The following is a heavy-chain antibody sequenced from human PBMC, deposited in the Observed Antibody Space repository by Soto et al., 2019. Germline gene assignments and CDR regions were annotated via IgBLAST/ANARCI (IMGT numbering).Heavy chain of an antibody. J-gene: IGHJ4*02. CDR1: GESFGGYD. D-gene: IGHD3-3*01. CDR2: ISHSGT. V-gene: IGHV4-34*01. CDR3: ARRSVTIFGVVTGGLDS. Sequence: PSETLCLTCAVYGESFGGYDWSWIRQPPGKGLEWIGEISHSGTNYNPSLKSRVTISVDTSKNQFSLKLSSVTAADTAVYYCARRSVTIFGVVTGGLDSWGQGTLVTVS.